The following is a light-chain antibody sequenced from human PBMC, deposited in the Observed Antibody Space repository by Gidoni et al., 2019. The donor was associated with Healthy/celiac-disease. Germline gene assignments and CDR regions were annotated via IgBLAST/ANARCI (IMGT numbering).Light chain of an antibody. CDR3: AAWDDSLNGPV. CDR1: SSNIGSNT. J-gene: IGLJ2*01. CDR2: SNN. V-gene: IGLV1-44*01. Sequence: QSVLTQPPSASGTPGQRVTISCSGSSSNIGSNTVKWYQQLPGTAPKLLIYSNNQRTSGVPYRFSGSKSGTSASLAISGLQSEDEADYYCAAWDDSLNGPVFGGGTKLTVL.